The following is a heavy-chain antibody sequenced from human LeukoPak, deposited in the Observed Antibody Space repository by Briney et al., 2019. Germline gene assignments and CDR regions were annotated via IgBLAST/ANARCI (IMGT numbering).Heavy chain of an antibody. CDR2: ISYDGSNK. Sequence: PGGSLRLSCAASGFTFSSYGMHWVRQAPGKGLEWVAVISYDGSNKYYADSVKGRFTIFRDNSKNTLYLQMNSLRAEDTAVYYCAKTRTDYGDYSIFDYWGQGTLVTVSS. D-gene: IGHD4-17*01. CDR1: GFTFSSYG. CDR3: AKTRTDYGDYSIFDY. J-gene: IGHJ4*02. V-gene: IGHV3-30*18.